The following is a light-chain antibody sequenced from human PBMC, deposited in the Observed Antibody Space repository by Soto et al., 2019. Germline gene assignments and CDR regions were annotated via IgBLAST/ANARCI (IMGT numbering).Light chain of an antibody. CDR2: KAS. CDR1: QSISNS. J-gene: IGKJ1*01. Sequence: DIQMTQSPSTLSASVGDRVTIACRASQSISNSLAWYQQKPGKAPKLPIYKASSLESGVPSRFSGSGSGTEFTLTSSRLQPDDFATYFCQQDNSYSWTFGQGNKVEIK. CDR3: QQDNSYSWT. V-gene: IGKV1-5*03.